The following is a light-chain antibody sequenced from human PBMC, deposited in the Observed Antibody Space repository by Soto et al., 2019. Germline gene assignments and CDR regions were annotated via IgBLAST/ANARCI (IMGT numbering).Light chain of an antibody. J-gene: IGKJ4*01. CDR3: QQYGSSALT. CDR2: GAS. V-gene: IGKV3-20*01. Sequence: EIVLTQSPGTLSLSPGERDTLSCRASQSFRSSYLAWYQQKPSQAPRLLIYGASSRSTGIPDRVSGSGCGTDFALTISNLEAEDFAVYYCQQYGSSALTCGGGSKVEIK. CDR1: QSFRSSY.